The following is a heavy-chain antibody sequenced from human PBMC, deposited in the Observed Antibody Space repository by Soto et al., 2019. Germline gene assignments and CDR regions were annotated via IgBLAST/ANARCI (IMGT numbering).Heavy chain of an antibody. Sequence: QVQLVESGGGAVQPGRSLRLSCAASGFTFSSYGMHWVRQAPGKGLEWVAVIWYDGSNKYYADSVKGRFTISRDNSKNTLYLQMNSLRAEDTAVYYCARDKGFGELDYWGQGTLVTVSS. CDR1: GFTFSSYG. J-gene: IGHJ4*02. V-gene: IGHV3-33*01. D-gene: IGHD3-10*01. CDR3: ARDKGFGELDY. CDR2: IWYDGSNK.